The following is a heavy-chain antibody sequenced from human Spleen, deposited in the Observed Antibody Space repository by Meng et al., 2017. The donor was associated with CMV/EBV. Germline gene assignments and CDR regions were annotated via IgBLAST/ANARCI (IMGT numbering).Heavy chain of an antibody. D-gene: IGHD2-2*03. V-gene: IGHV1-69*05. CDR2: IIPIFGPA. Sequence: SVKVSCKASGGTFNIYAVSWVRQAPGQGLEWMGGIIPIFGPAKYAQKFQGRVTMTRDTSTSTVYMELSSLRSEDTAVYFCARGGYCSSTGCYGPFRAFDIWGQGTMVTVSS. J-gene: IGHJ3*02. CDR1: GGTFNIYA. CDR3: ARGGYCSSTGCYGPFRAFDI.